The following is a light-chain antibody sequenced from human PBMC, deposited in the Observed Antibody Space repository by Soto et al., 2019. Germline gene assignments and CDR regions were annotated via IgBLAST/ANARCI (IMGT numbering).Light chain of an antibody. J-gene: IGKJ1*01. V-gene: IGKV1-17*03. Sequence: DIPMTQSPSAMSASVGDRVTITCRASQDVTKNLAWFQQKPGKVPKRLIYGASSLQSGVPARFSGSGSGTEFTLTISSLQPEDFATYFCLQHNTYPRTFGQGTKVEIK. CDR1: QDVTKN. CDR2: GAS. CDR3: LQHNTYPRT.